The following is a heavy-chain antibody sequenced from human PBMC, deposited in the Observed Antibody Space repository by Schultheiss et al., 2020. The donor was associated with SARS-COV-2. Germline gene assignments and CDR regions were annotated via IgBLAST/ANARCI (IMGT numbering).Heavy chain of an antibody. V-gene: IGHV4-34*01. Sequence: SETLSLTCAVYGGSFSGYYWSWIRQPPGKGLEWIGEIYHSDSHTKYSPSFQGQVTISADKSISTAYLQWSSLKASDTAMYYCVRSHDNYGDFDCWGQGTLVTVSS. CDR3: VRSHDNYGDFDC. CDR1: GGSFSGYY. D-gene: IGHD5-18*01. J-gene: IGHJ4*02. CDR2: IYHSDSHT.